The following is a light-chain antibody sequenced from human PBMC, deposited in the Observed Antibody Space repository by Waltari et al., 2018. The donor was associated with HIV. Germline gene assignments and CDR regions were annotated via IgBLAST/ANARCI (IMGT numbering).Light chain of an antibody. CDR1: SSEVGGYNL. CDR2: EVS. J-gene: IGLJ2*01. Sequence: QSALTPPASVSGSPGQAITTSCTGTSSEVGGYNLLSWYQHHPGKAPKLMIYEVSKRPSGVSNRFSGSKSGNTASLTISGLQAEDEADYYCCAYAGSTTYVIFGGGTKLTVL. V-gene: IGLV2-23*02. CDR3: CAYAGSTTYVI.